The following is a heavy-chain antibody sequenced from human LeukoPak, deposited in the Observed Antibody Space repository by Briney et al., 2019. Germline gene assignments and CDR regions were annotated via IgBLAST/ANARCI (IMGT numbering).Heavy chain of an antibody. J-gene: IGHJ5*02. Sequence: AETLSLTCTVTGGSISCYYWSWLRQPAGKGLEWIGRIYTSGSTNYYPFLKSRVTMSVDTSENQFSLKLSSVTAADTAVDYYARDPYYDFWRGYYSRSEPTPAGWFYPWGQGTLVTVSS. CDR2: IYTSGST. V-gene: IGHV4-4*07. CDR1: GGSISCYY. D-gene: IGHD3-3*01. CDR3: ARDPYYDFWRGYYSRSEPTPAGWFYP.